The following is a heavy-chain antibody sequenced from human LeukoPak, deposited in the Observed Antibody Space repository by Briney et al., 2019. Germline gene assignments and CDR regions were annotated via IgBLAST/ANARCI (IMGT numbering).Heavy chain of an antibody. CDR2: ISSSSSYI. D-gene: IGHD3-3*02. CDR1: GFTFSSYS. J-gene: IGHJ3*02. Sequence: GGSLRLSCAASGFTFSSYSMNWVRQAPGKGLEWVSSISSSSSYIYYADSVKGRFTISRDNAKNSLYLQMNSLRAEDTAVYYCARDISFFGTPFAFDIWGQGTMVTVSS. V-gene: IGHV3-21*01. CDR3: ARDISFFGTPFAFDI.